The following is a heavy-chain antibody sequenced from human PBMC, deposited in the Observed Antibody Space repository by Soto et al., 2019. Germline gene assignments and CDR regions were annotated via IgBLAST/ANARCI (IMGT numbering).Heavy chain of an antibody. CDR3: ARAHYDFWSGTDYYYYRMDV. J-gene: IGHJ6*02. Sequence: WASVKVSCKASGGTFSSYAISWVRQAPGQGPEWMGGIIPIFGTANYAQKFQGRVTITADKSTSTAYMELSSLRSEDTAVYYCARAHYDFWSGTDYYYYRMDVWGQGTTVTVSS. D-gene: IGHD3-3*01. V-gene: IGHV1-69*06. CDR2: IIPIFGTA. CDR1: GGTFSSYA.